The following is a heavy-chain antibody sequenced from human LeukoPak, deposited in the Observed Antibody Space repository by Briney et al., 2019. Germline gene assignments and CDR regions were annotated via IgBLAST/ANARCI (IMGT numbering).Heavy chain of an antibody. Sequence: GPSVKVSCKTSGYTFTGNYMHWVRQAPGQGLEWMGWINPKSGDTKYAQKFQGRVTVTRATSSSTSYLELSRLRSDDTAIYYFAGSQHRPCVPWGRGPLVTVSS. CDR1: GYTFTGNY. CDR2: INPKSGDT. CDR3: AGSQHRPCVP. V-gene: IGHV1-2*02. J-gene: IGHJ5*02.